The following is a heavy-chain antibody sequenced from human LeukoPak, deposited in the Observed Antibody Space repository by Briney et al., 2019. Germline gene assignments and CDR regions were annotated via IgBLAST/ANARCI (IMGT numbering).Heavy chain of an antibody. J-gene: IGHJ4*02. Sequence: SQTLSLTCTVSGGSFSSDNYYWSWIRQHPGKGLEWIGYIYHSGSTHYNPSLQSRVAISVDTSKNHSSLKLTYVTAADTAVYYCARLTDSWIIGFDYWGQGTLVTVSS. CDR1: GGSFSSDNYY. V-gene: IGHV4-31*03. CDR3: ARLTDSWIIGFDY. D-gene: IGHD3-3*01. CDR2: IYHSGST.